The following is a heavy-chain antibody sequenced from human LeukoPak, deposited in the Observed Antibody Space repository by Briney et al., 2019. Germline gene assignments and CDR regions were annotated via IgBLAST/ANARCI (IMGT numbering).Heavy chain of an antibody. CDR3: ARDPGYSGYDSNKIDY. D-gene: IGHD5-12*01. CDR2: ISSSSSYI. Sequence: NPGGSLRLSCAASGFTFSSYSMNWVRQAPGKGLEWVSSISSSSSYIYYADSVKGRFTISRDNAKNSLYLQMNSLRAEDTAVYYCARDPGYSGYDSNKIDYWGQGTLVTVSS. CDR1: GFTFSSYS. J-gene: IGHJ4*02. V-gene: IGHV3-21*01.